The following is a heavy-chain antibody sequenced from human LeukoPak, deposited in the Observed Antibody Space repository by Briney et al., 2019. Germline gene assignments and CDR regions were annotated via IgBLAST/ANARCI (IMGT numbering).Heavy chain of an antibody. CDR3: ARVRGRYYDSSGYSDY. J-gene: IGHJ4*02. CDR2: INHSGST. Sequence: PSETLSLTCAVYGGSFSGYYWSWIRQPPGKGLEWIGEINHSGSTNYNPSLKSRVTISVDTSKNQFSLKLSSVIAADTAVYYCARVRGRYYDSSGYSDYWGQGTLVTVSS. V-gene: IGHV4-34*01. D-gene: IGHD3-22*01. CDR1: GGSFSGYY.